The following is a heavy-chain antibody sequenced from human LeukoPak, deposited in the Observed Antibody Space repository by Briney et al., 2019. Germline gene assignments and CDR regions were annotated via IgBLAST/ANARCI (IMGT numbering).Heavy chain of an antibody. D-gene: IGHD3-9*01. CDR2: ITGSGTNR. CDR3: VIWGDYDVLTGYYVPDY. Sequence: PGGSLRLAWVVAGFTFSNFSMSWVRQAQGGLLEWVSSITGSGTNRYYADSLKGRFTTSRDNSKNTVFLQMNSLRHEDTAIYYCVIWGDYDVLTGYYVPDYWGQGTLVTVAS. CDR1: GFTFSNFS. J-gene: IGHJ4*02. V-gene: IGHV3-23*01.